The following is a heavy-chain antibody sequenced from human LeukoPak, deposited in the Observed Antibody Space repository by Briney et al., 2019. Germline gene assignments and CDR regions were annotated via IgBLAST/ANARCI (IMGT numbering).Heavy chain of an antibody. Sequence: SSETLSLTCTVSGASISSNNYYWGWIRQPPGKGLEWIGNIYYSGTTYFNPSLKSRFTISVDTSKNQFSLKLSSVTAADTAVYYCAVLRISMVRGVSNYFDPWGQGTLVTVSS. CDR2: IYYSGTT. J-gene: IGHJ5*02. CDR1: GASISSNNYY. V-gene: IGHV4-39*01. D-gene: IGHD3-10*01. CDR3: AVLRISMVRGVSNYFDP.